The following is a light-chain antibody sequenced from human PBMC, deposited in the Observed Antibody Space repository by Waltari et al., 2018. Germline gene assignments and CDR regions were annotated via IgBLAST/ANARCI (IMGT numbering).Light chain of an antibody. CDR1: SGHSNSA. CDR2: VNSDGSH. V-gene: IGLV4-69*01. Sequence: QLVLTQSPSASASLGASVKLSCTLSSGHSNSAITWHKQETGKGPRHLMRVNSDGSHSKGDGIPDRFSGSSSGAERYLIISSLQSEDEADYYCQTWDTGRGVFGGGTKLTVL. J-gene: IGLJ3*02. CDR3: QTWDTGRGV.